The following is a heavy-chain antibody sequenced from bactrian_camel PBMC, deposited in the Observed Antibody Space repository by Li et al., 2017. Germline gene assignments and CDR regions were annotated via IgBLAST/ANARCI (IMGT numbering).Heavy chain of an antibody. CDR1: GHAFSNYC. V-gene: IGHV3S55*01. D-gene: IGHD3*01. J-gene: IGHJ6*01. CDR2: ITSIETT. CDR3: ATDPLSPCYDVGRLDFRY. Sequence: QVQLVESGGGSVQAGGSPRLSCATSGHAFSNYCMGWFRQTPGKDREEVASITSIETTHIADSVLGRFTITRDNAKKTLYLQMNSLKPEDTAMYYCATDPLSPCYDVGRLDFRYWGQGTQVTVS.